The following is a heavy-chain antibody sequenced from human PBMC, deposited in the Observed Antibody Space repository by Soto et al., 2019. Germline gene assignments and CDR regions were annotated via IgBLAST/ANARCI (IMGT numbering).Heavy chain of an antibody. CDR1: GYTFTGYS. D-gene: IGHD6-6*01. J-gene: IGHJ4*02. V-gene: IGHV1-2*02. Sequence: QVQLVQSGAEVKKPGASVKVSCKASGYTFTGYSMHWVRQAPGQGPEWMGWINPNSGGTTYQGRVTVTRDTSISTAYMELSSLRSNDTAVYYCARGGSSSLDYWGQGTLVTVSS. CDR3: ARGGSSSLDY. CDR2: INPNSGGT.